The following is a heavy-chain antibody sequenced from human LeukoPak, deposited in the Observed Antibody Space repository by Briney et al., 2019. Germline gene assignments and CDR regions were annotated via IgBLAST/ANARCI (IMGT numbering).Heavy chain of an antibody. J-gene: IGHJ4*02. V-gene: IGHV3-23*01. CDR2: ISGGGGTT. CDR3: AKSANYDILTGLYFFDY. D-gene: IGHD3-9*01. Sequence: GGSLRLSCAASGFTFSNYAMNWVRQAPGKGLEWVSTISGGGGTTYYADSVKGRFTISRDNAKNSLYLQMNSLRPEDTALYYCAKSANYDILTGLYFFDYWGQGTLVTVSS. CDR1: GFTFSNYA.